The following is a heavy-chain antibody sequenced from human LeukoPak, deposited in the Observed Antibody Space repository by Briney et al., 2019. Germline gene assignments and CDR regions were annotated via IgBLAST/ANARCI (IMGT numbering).Heavy chain of an antibody. CDR3: AKRRRDNAPAIDY. Sequence: PGGSLRLSCAASGVTFNNYAMTWVRQAPGKGLEWVSSISSSGRSTYSADSAKGRFTISRDNSKNTLYLQMNSLRVEDTAVYYCAKRRRDNAPAIDYWGQETLVTVSS. V-gene: IGHV3-23*01. J-gene: IGHJ4*02. CDR2: ISSSGRST. CDR1: GVTFNNYA. D-gene: IGHD5-24*01.